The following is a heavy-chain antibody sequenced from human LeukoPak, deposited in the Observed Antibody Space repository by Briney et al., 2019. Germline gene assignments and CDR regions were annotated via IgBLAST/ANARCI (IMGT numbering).Heavy chain of an antibody. CDR2: IKQDGSEK. CDR1: GFTFSSYW. V-gene: IGHV3-7*01. D-gene: IGHD6-13*01. Sequence: GGSLRLTCAASGFTFSSYWMSWVRQAPGKGLEWVANIKQDGSEKYYVDSVKGRFTISRDNAKNSLYLQMNSLRAEDTAVYYCARPSSSWSREEYYFDYWGQGTMVTVSS. CDR3: ARPSSSWSREEYYFDY. J-gene: IGHJ4*02.